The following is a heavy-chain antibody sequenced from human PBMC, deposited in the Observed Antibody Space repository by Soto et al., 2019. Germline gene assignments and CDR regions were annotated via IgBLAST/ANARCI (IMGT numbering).Heavy chain of an antibody. J-gene: IGHJ5*02. CDR1: GYTFTSYG. CDR2: ISAYNGNT. V-gene: IGHV1-18*01. D-gene: IGHD2-2*01. CDR3: ARDRPYCSSTSCYYDWFDP. Sequence: QVQLVQSGAEVKKPGASVKVSCKASGYTFTSYGISWVRQAPGQGLEWMGWISAYNGNTNYAQKLQGRVTMTTDTSTSKGYMELRSLRSDDTAVYYCARDRPYCSSTSCYYDWFDPWGQGTLVTVSS.